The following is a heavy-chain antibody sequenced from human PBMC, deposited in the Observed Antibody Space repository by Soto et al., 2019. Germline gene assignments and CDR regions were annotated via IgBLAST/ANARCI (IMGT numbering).Heavy chain of an antibody. CDR1: GFSLSTSGVG. V-gene: IGHV2-5*02. CDR3: AHRRRAAGGYFFDY. J-gene: IGHJ4*02. Sequence: QITLKESGPTLVKPTQTLTLTCTFSGFSLSTSGVGVGWIRQPPGKALEWLALIYWDDDKRYSPSLKSRLTITKDTSKNQVVLTMINMDPMDTATYYCAHRRRAAGGYFFDYWGQGTLVTVSS. CDR2: IYWDDDK. D-gene: IGHD6-25*01.